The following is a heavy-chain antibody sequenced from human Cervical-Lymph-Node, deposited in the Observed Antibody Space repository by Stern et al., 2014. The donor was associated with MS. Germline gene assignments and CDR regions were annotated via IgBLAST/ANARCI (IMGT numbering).Heavy chain of an antibody. CDR3: ARVPGDFGF. J-gene: IGHJ1*01. CDR2: IFPGDSNV. CDR1: GYSFSSYW. Sequence: EQLVESGAEVKKPGESLKISCKGSGYSFSSYWIAWVRQRHGKGLEWMGIIFPGDSNVRYSPSFQGQVTISADKFINTAYLHWNSLRPSDTAMYFCARVPGDFGFWGRGTLVTVSS. V-gene: IGHV5-51*03. D-gene: IGHD7-27*01.